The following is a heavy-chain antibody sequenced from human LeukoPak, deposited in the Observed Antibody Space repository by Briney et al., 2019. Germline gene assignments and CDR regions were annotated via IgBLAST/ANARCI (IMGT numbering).Heavy chain of an antibody. CDR3: ARDLFGYCSGGSCYIAY. D-gene: IGHD2-15*01. Sequence: GGSLRLSCAASGFTFSSYSMSWVRQAPGKGLEWVSSISSSSSYIYYADSVKGRFTISRDNAKNSLYLQMNSLRAEDTAVYYCARDLFGYCSGGSCYIAYWGQGTLVTVSS. CDR1: GFTFSSYS. J-gene: IGHJ4*02. V-gene: IGHV3-21*01. CDR2: ISSSSSYI.